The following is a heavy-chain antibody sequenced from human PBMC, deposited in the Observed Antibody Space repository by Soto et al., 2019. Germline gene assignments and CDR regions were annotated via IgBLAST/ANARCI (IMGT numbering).Heavy chain of an antibody. CDR3: ARGVVRNFEWSVAIGFHY. V-gene: IGHV4-59*01. D-gene: IGHD3-9*01. CDR1: GGSISSYY. J-gene: IGHJ4*02. CDR2: IYYSGST. Sequence: SETLSLTCTVSGGSISSYYWSWIRQPPGKGLEWIGYIYYSGSTNYNPSLKSRVTISVDTSKNQFSLKLSSVTAADTAVYYCARGVVRNFEWSVAIGFHYRDKGTPVTVSS.